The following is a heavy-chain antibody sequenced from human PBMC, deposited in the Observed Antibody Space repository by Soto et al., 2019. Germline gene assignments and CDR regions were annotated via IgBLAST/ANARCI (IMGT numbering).Heavy chain of an antibody. CDR1: GFTFSDYA. CDR3: AKGGRQWLVTSDFNY. D-gene: IGHD6-19*01. V-gene: IGHV3-30*18. CDR2: VSHDGRNT. J-gene: IGHJ4*02. Sequence: VQLVESGGGVVQPGRSLRLSCAAYGFTFSDYAMHWIRQAPGKGLEWVAVVSHDGRNTHYADSVKGRFTISRDSSKNTVSLEMTSLRAEDTAVYYCAKGGRQWLVTSDFNYWGQGALVTVSS.